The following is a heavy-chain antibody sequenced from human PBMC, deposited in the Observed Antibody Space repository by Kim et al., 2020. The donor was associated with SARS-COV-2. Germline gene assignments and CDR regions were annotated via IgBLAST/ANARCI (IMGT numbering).Heavy chain of an antibody. Sequence: GGSLRLSCAASGFTFSSYWMSWVRQAPGKGLEWVANIKQDGSEKYYVDSVKGRFTISRDNAKNSLYLQMNSLRAEDTAVYYCARECSSTSCYTEYAFDIWGQGTMVTVSS. V-gene: IGHV3-7*01. D-gene: IGHD2-2*02. CDR3: ARECSSTSCYTEYAFDI. J-gene: IGHJ3*02. CDR1: GFTFSSYW. CDR2: IKQDGSEK.